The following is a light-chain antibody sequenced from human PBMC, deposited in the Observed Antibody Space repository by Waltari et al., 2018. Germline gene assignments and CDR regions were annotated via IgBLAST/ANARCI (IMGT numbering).Light chain of an antibody. V-gene: IGKV2D-29*01. CDR3: MQRIQTPVT. CDR1: QSLLHSDGKSY. Sequence: VMTQSPPSLSVSPGQPASIPCTSSQSLLHSDGKSYLCWYVQKPGQPPQLLIYEASNRFSGVPERFSGSGSGTLFTLKISRVEAEDVGIYYCMQRIQTPVTFGGGTKVEIK. CDR2: EAS. J-gene: IGKJ4*01.